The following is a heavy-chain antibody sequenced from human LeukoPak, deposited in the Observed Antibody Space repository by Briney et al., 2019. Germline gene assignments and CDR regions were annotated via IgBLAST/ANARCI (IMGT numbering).Heavy chain of an antibody. D-gene: IGHD3-10*01. Sequence: ASVKVSCKASGYTFTGYYMHWVRQAPGQGLEWMGWINPNSGGTNYAQKFQGRVTMTRDTSISTAYMELSRLRSDDTAVHYCARDGRELLWFGEASYYFDYWGQGTLVTVSS. V-gene: IGHV1-2*02. CDR1: GYTFTGYY. CDR3: ARDGRELLWFGEASYYFDY. J-gene: IGHJ4*02. CDR2: INPNSGGT.